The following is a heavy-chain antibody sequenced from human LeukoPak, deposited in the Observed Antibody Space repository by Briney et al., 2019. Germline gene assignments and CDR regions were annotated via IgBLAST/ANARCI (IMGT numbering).Heavy chain of an antibody. Sequence: PSETLSLTCTVSGGSISSYYWNWIRQPPGKGLEWIGYIYYSGSTNSNPSLKSRVTMSADTSKNQFSLKLSSVTAADTAVYYCARDISVAGSFLLFDYWGQGTLVTVSS. V-gene: IGHV4-59*12. D-gene: IGHD6-19*01. CDR1: GGSISSYY. J-gene: IGHJ4*02. CDR3: ARDISVAGSFLLFDY. CDR2: IYYSGST.